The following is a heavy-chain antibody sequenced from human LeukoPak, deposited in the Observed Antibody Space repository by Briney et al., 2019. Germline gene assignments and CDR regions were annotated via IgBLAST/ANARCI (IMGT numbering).Heavy chain of an antibody. D-gene: IGHD2-21*02. CDR1: GFTFSSYS. J-gene: IGHJ6*02. CDR3: AREGAYCGGDCSTYYYYGMDV. V-gene: IGHV3-7*01. Sequence: GGSLRLSCAASGFTFSSYSMNWVRQAPGKGLQWVANIKPDGSEGYFINSVKGRFTISRDNAKNTLYLQMNSLRAEDTAVYYCAREGAYCGGDCSTYYYYGMDVWGQGTTVTVSS. CDR2: IKPDGSEG.